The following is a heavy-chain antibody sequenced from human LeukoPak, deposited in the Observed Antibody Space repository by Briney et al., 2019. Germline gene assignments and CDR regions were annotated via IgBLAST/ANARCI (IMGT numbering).Heavy chain of an antibody. J-gene: IGHJ4*02. CDR3: ARSRDSSGWSWAHDS. Sequence: PSETLSLTCTVSGYSISSGHFWGWIRQPPGKGLEWIGSIYHSENTYYNPSLKSRLTISVDTSKNQFSLKLSSVTAADTAVYYCARSRDSSGWSWAHDSWGQGTLVTVSS. CDR2: IYHSENT. V-gene: IGHV4-38-2*02. D-gene: IGHD6-19*01. CDR1: GYSISSGHF.